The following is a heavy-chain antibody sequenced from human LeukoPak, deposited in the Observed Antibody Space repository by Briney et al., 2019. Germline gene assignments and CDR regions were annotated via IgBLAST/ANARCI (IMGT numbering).Heavy chain of an antibody. V-gene: IGHV3-48*03. Sequence: PGGSLRLSCAASGFTFSSYEMNWVRQAPGKGLEWVSYISSSGSTKYYADSVKGRFIISRDNAKNSLYLQMNSLGAEDTAVYYCARDPTSGSYFEYWGQGTLVTVSS. J-gene: IGHJ4*02. CDR3: ARDPTSGSYFEY. CDR1: GFTFSSYE. D-gene: IGHD1-26*01. CDR2: ISSSGSTK.